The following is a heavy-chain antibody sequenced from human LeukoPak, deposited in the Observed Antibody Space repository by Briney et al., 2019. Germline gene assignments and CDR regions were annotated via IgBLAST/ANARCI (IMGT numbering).Heavy chain of an antibody. CDR3: AKARVQNNYDFWSGSDAFDI. D-gene: IGHD3-3*01. V-gene: IGHV3-23*01. CDR1: GFSFSSYA. CDR2: IIVVGGST. J-gene: IGHJ3*02. Sequence: GGSLRLSWAASGFSFSSYALSWVRQPPGKGLEWASAIIVVGGSTYYADSVKGRFTISRDNSKNTLYLQMNSLRAEDTAVYYCAKARVQNNYDFWSGSDAFDIWGQGTMVTVSS.